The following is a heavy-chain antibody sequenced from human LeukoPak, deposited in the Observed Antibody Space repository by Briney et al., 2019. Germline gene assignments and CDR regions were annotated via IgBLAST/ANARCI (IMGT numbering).Heavy chain of an antibody. V-gene: IGHV3-33*01. CDR3: ARDSAADDNDFDV. Sequence: GGSLRLSCIPSGFSFSSYGMHWVRQAPGKGLESVAVIWSHGNRKHHSDSVEGRFAISRDNSKNILYLQMNNLRAEDTALYYCARDSAADDNDFDVWGQGTMVTVSS. D-gene: IGHD6-25*01. CDR1: GFSFSSYG. J-gene: IGHJ3*01. CDR2: IWSHGNRK.